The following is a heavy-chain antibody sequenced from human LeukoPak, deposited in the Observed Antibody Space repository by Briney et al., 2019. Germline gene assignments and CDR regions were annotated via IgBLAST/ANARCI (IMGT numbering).Heavy chain of an antibody. D-gene: IGHD5-12*01. CDR2: IKQDGSEK. Sequence: PGGSLRLSCAASGFTFSSYWMSWVRQAPGKGLEWVANIKQDGSEKYYVGSVKGRFTISRDNAKNSLYLQMNSLRAEDTALCYCARDLSGESGYGGFWGQGTLVTVSS. CDR3: ARDLSGESGYGGF. J-gene: IGHJ4*02. CDR1: GFTFSSYW. V-gene: IGHV3-7*01.